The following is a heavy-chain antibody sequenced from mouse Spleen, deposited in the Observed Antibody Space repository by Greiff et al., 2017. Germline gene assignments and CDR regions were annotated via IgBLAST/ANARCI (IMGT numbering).Heavy chain of an antibody. CDR2: ISYDDSN. CDR3: ARGTMITTDAY. CDR1: GYSITSGYY. Sequence: EVQLQQSGPGLVKPSQSLSLTCSVTGYSITSGYYWNWIRQFPGNKLEWMGYISYDDSNHYNPSLKNRISITRDTSKNQFFLKLNSVTTEDTATYYCARGTMITTDAYWGQGTLVTVSA. J-gene: IGHJ3*01. V-gene: IGHV3-6*01. D-gene: IGHD2-4*01.